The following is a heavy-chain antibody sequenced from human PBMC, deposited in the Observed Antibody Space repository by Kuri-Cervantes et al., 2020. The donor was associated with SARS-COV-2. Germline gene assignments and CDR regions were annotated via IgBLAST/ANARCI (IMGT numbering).Heavy chain of an antibody. V-gene: IGHV3-21*01. CDR2: ISSTSSYI. CDR1: GFTFSSYS. Sequence: GGSLRLSCAASGFTFSSYSMNWVRQAPGKGLEWVSSISSTSSYIYYADSVKGRFTISRDNAKNSLYLQMNSLRAEDTAVYYCAGETYYYDSSGEVKDYWGQGTLVTVSS. CDR3: AGETYYYDSSGEVKDY. J-gene: IGHJ4*02. D-gene: IGHD3-22*01.